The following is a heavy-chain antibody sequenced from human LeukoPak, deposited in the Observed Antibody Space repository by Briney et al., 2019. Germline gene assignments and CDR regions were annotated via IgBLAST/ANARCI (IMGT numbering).Heavy chain of an antibody. Sequence: GGSLRLSCAASGFTFSSYAMHWVRQAPGKGLEWVAVISYDGSNKYYADSVKGRFTISRDNSKNTPYLQMNSLRAEDTAVYYCAVAGSRYFDYWGQGTLVTVSS. CDR2: ISYDGSNK. D-gene: IGHD6-19*01. J-gene: IGHJ4*02. V-gene: IGHV3-30-3*01. CDR3: AVAGSRYFDY. CDR1: GFTFSSYA.